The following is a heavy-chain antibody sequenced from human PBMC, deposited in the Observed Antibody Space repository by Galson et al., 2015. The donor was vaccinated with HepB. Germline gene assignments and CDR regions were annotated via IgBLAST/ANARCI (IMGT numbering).Heavy chain of an antibody. CDR1: GYSFTSYW. J-gene: IGHJ3*02. V-gene: IGHV5-51*03. CDR3: ASRGGSSWYLDAFDI. D-gene: IGHD6-13*01. CDR2: IYPGDSDT. Sequence: QSGAEVKKPGESLKISCKGSGYSFTSYWIGWVRQMPGKGLEWMGIIYPGDSDTRYSPSFQGQVTISADKSISTAYLQWSSLKASDTAIYYCASRGGSSWYLDAFDIWGQGTMVTVSS.